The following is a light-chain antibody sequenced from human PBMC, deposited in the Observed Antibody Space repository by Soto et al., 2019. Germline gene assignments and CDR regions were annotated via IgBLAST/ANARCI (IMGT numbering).Light chain of an antibody. J-gene: IGLJ2*01. CDR3: SSYTSTNTLV. CDR2: GVS. V-gene: IGLV2-14*03. Sequence: QSALTQPDSVSGSPGQSITISCTGTSSDVGDYNYVSWYQHHPGKAPKLIIYGVSNRPSGISNRFSGSKSGNTASLTISGLQAEDEADYYCSSYTSTNTLVFVGGTKLTVL. CDR1: SSDVGDYNY.